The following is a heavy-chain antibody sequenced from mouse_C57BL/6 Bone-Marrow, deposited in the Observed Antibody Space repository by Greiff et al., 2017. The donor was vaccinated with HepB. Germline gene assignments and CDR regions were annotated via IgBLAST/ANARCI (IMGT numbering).Heavy chain of an antibody. V-gene: IGHV10-1*01. J-gene: IGHJ3*01. Sequence: DVQLVESGGGLVQPKGSLKLSCAASGFSFNTYAMNWVRQAPGKGLEWVARIRSKSNNYATYYADSVKDRFTISRDDSESMLYLKMNNLKTEDTAMYYCVSPYDGYYPWFAYWGQGTLVTVSA. CDR1: GFSFNTYA. CDR3: VSPYDGYYPWFAY. CDR2: IRSKSNNYAT. D-gene: IGHD2-3*01.